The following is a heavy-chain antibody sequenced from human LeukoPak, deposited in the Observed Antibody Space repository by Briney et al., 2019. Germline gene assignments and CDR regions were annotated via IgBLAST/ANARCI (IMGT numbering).Heavy chain of an antibody. CDR3: ARGGNDYVWGSYRYTPYNWFDP. D-gene: IGHD3-16*02. CDR2: INHIGST. J-gene: IGHJ5*02. CDR1: GGSFSGYY. V-gene: IGHV4-34*01. Sequence: PSETLSLTCAVYGGSFSGYYWSWIRQPPGKGLEWIGEINHIGSTNYNPSLKSRVTISVDTSKNQFSLKLSSVTAADTAVYYCARGGNDYVWGSYRYTPYNWFDPWGQGTLVTVSS.